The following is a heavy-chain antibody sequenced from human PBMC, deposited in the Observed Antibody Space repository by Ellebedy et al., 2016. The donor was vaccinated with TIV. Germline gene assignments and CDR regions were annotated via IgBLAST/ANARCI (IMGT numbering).Heavy chain of an antibody. Sequence: GGSLRLSCVGSGFSFRSYWMSWVRRAPGKGLEWVANMRQDGGDKYYVDSVKGRFTISRDNAKNSLYLQMNSLRAEDTAVYYCATDGSYGDFRSPAHAFESWGQGTMVSVSS. V-gene: IGHV3-7*01. D-gene: IGHD4-17*01. CDR3: ATDGSYGDFRSPAHAFES. CDR1: GFSFRSYW. J-gene: IGHJ3*02. CDR2: MRQDGGDK.